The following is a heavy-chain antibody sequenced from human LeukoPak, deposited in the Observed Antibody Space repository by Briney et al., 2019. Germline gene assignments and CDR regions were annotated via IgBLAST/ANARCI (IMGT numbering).Heavy chain of an antibody. CDR1: GGSISSGSYY. J-gene: IGHJ4*02. CDR2: IYTSGST. CDR3: ARGVDYYGV. V-gene: IGHV4-61*02. D-gene: IGHD3-10*01. Sequence: SETLSLTCTVSGGSISSGSYYWSWIRQPAGKGLEWIGRIYTSGSTNYNPSLKSRVTISVDTSKKQFSLKLSSVTAADTAVYYCARGVDYYGVWGQGTLVTVSS.